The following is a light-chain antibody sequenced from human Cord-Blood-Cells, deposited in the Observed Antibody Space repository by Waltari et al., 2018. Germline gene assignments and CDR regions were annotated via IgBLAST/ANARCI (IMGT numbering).Light chain of an antibody. CDR1: QPVRSY. J-gene: IGKJ4*01. CDR2: DAS. Sequence: EIVLTQSPATLSLSPGARATLACRASQPVRSYLAWYQQKPGQAPRLLIYDASNRATGIPARFSGSGSGTDFTLTISSLEPEDFAVYYCQQRSNWPLTFGGGTKVEIK. V-gene: IGKV3-11*01. CDR3: QQRSNWPLT.